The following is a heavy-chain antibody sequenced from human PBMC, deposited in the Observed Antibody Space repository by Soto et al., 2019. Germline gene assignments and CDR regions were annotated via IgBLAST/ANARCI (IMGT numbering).Heavy chain of an antibody. CDR1: GYTFTTYY. Sequence: QVQLVQSGAEVKKPGASVEVSCKASGYTFTTYYIHWVRHAPGQGLEWMGGINPGGVSTKYAQKFQDRVTMTSDTSTSTAYMDLSSPRSAETAVYFWASGGNGDNVGYWYFDLWGRGTLVTVSP. V-gene: IGHV1-46*01. CDR3: ASGGNGDNVGYWYFDL. CDR2: INPGGVST. J-gene: IGHJ2*01. D-gene: IGHD4-17*01.